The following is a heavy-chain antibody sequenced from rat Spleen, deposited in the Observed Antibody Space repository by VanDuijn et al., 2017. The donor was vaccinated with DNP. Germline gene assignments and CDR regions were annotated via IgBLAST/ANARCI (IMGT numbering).Heavy chain of an antibody. D-gene: IGHD1-2*01. CDR2: INTAGDNT. Sequence: EVYLRESGGGLVQPGRSLKLSCVASGFTFRNYGMAWVRQAPTEGLEWVASINTAGDNTYYRDSVKGRFTISRDNANNIQYLQMDSLGSEDTATYFCARHRIYYSSYLYPHYWGQGVMVTVSS. V-gene: IGHV5S13*01. CDR3: ARHRIYYSSYLYPHY. J-gene: IGHJ2*01. CDR1: GFTFRNYG.